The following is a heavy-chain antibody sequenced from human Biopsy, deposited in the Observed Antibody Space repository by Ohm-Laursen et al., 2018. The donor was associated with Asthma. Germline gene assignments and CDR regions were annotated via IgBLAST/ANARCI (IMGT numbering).Heavy chain of an antibody. V-gene: IGHV1-24*01. Sequence: ASVKVSCKISGYSLTDLSMHWVRQAPGQGLEWMGGHDHEEGGTVDAWRFQGRVTMTEDTSTDTAYMELSSLSSDDTAVYYCASDFPKDYVRYNFQFWGQGTLVTVSS. CDR2: HDHEEGGT. D-gene: IGHD4-17*01. CDR1: GYSLTDLS. CDR3: ASDFPKDYVRYNFQF. J-gene: IGHJ4*02.